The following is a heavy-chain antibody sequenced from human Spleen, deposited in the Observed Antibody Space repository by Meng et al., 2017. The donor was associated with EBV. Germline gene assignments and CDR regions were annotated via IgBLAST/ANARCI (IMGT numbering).Heavy chain of an antibody. CDR3: ARDYGDDYYGMDV. CDR1: GYTFTDYY. J-gene: IGHJ6*02. V-gene: IGHV1-2*06. CDR2: INPNSGGT. Sequence: QGQLVQSGAEVKKPGASVKVSCKASGYTFTDYYMHWVRQAPGQGLEWMGRINPNSGGTNYAQKFQGRVTMTRDTSISTAFMELSRLRSDDTAVYYCARDYGDDYYGMDVWGQGTTVTVSS. D-gene: IGHD4-17*01.